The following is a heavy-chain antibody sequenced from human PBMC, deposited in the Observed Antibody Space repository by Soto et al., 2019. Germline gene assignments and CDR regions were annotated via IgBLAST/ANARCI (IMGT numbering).Heavy chain of an antibody. V-gene: IGHV4-59*01. CDR2: VLYSGNT. D-gene: IGHD1-1*01. Sequence: QVQLQESGPGLVTPSETLSLTCTVSGGSIGGYSWNWIRQSPGRGLEWIGDVLYSGNTNYNPSLESRVTISVDPSKNQFSLKLTSVTAADTATYYWAKTRGVTGTTFNWFDSWGQGTQVSVSS. J-gene: IGHJ5*01. CDR1: GGSIGGYS. CDR3: AKTRGVTGTTFNWFDS.